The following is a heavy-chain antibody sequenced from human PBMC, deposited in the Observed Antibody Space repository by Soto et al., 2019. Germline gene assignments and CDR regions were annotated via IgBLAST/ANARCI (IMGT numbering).Heavy chain of an antibody. J-gene: IGHJ6*03. CDR3: ARDRYDILTGYYTSYYYYYMDV. Sequence: ASVKVSCKASGYTFTSYAMHWVRQAPGQRLEWMGWINAGNGNTKYSQKFQGRVTITRDTSASTAYMELSSLRSEDTAVYYCARDRYDILTGYYTSYYYYYMDVWGKGTTVTVSS. CDR2: INAGNGNT. V-gene: IGHV1-3*01. D-gene: IGHD3-9*01. CDR1: GYTFTSYA.